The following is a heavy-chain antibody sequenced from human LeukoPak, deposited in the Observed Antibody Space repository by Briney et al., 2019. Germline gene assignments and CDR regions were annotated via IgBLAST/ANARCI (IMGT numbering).Heavy chain of an antibody. CDR1: GGSISSSSYY. CDR2: IYYSGST. Sequence: SETLSLTCTVSGGSISSSSYYWGWIRQPPGKGLEWIGSIYYSGSTYYNPSLKSRVTISVDTSKNQFSLKLSSVTAADTAVYYCARHFHHDYYGSGSYYPHYYYMDVWGKGTTVTISS. J-gene: IGHJ6*03. D-gene: IGHD3-10*01. CDR3: ARHFHHDYYGSGSYYPHYYYMDV. V-gene: IGHV4-39*01.